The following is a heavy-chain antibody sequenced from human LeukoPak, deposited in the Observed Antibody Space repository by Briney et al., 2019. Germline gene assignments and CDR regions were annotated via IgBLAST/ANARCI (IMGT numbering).Heavy chain of an antibody. CDR3: ARDQWRQLDFFDY. CDR1: GFTFSSYW. CDR2: IKQDGSEK. J-gene: IGHJ4*02. D-gene: IGHD2-15*01. Sequence: GGSLRLSCAASGFTFSSYWMSWVRQAPGKGLEWVANIKQDGSEKYYVDSVKGRFTISRDNAKYSLYLQMNSLRAEDTAVYYCARDQWRQLDFFDYWGQGTLVTVSS. V-gene: IGHV3-7*01.